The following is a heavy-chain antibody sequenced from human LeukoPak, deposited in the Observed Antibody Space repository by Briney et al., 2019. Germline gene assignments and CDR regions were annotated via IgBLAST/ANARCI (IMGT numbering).Heavy chain of an antibody. D-gene: IGHD6-19*01. CDR3: ARDKAVAGLRLDY. Sequence: GGSLRLSCAASGFTFSSYEMNWVRQAPGKGLEWVSSISSSSSYIYYADSVKGRFTISRDNAKNSLYLQMNSLRAEDTAVYYCARDKAVAGLRLDYWGQGTLVTVSS. CDR2: ISSSSSYI. V-gene: IGHV3-21*01. J-gene: IGHJ4*02. CDR1: GFTFSSYE.